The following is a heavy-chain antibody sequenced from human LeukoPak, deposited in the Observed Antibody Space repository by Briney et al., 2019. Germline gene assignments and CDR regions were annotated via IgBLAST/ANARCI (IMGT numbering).Heavy chain of an antibody. CDR2: IYYSGST. CDR3: ARAPPASVYSSSWREDYGFDY. D-gene: IGHD6-13*01. V-gene: IGHV4-59*01. CDR1: GGSISTYY. J-gene: IGHJ4*02. Sequence: SETLSLTCTVSGGSISTYYWSWIRQPPGKGLEWIGYIYYSGSTNYNPSLKSRVTISVDTSKNQFSLKLTSVTAADTAVYYCARAPPASVYSSSWREDYGFDYWGQGTLVTVSS.